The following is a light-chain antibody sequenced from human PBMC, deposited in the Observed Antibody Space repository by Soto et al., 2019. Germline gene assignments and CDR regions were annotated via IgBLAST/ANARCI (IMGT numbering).Light chain of an antibody. CDR1: QSIGDT. V-gene: IGKV3-20*01. J-gene: IGKJ5*01. CDR3: QQYGNSTIT. CDR2: GTS. Sequence: IVMTQSPATRSVSPGGRATLSCRASQSIGDTLAWYQQKPGQAPRLLIYGTSSRATGIPDRFSGSGSGTDFTLTISRLETEDFAVYYCQQYGNSTITFGQGTRLEIK.